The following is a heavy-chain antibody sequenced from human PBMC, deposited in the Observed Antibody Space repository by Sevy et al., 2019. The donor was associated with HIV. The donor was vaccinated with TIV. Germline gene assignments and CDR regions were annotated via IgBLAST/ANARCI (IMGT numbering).Heavy chain of an antibody. V-gene: IGHV4-39*01. CDR2: INYTGTT. J-gene: IGHJ4*02. Sequence: SETLSLTCTVSGDSISGSSYYWGWIRQPPGKGLEWIGSINYTGTTYYNPSLKSRVSISVDTSKNQFSLKLTSVTAADTAVYYCEADGGFTRFDYWGQGSLFTVSS. CDR3: EADGGFTRFDY. CDR1: GDSISGSSYY. D-gene: IGHD2-15*01.